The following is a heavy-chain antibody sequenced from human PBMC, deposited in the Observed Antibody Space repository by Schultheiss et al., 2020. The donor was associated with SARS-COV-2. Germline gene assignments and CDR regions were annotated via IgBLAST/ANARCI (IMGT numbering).Heavy chain of an antibody. CDR3: TRSLWSTGYSEFDY. CDR1: GFTFSSYA. CDR2: ISYDGSNK. Sequence: GGSLRLSCAASGFTFSSYAMHWVRQAPGKGLEWVAVISYDGSNKYYADSVKGRFTISRDNSRNTLYLQMSSLRAEDTAVYYCTRSLWSTGYSEFDYWGQGTLVTVSS. V-gene: IGHV3-30*07. J-gene: IGHJ4*02. D-gene: IGHD3-22*01.